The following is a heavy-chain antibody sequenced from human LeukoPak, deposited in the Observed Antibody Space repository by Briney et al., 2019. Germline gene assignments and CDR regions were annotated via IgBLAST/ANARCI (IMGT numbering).Heavy chain of an antibody. D-gene: IGHD2-21*02. J-gene: IGHJ4*02. CDR3: ATVRGCGGDCYYIDY. CDR2: IWYDGSNK. Sequence: GGSLRLSCAASGFTFRSYGMHWVRQAPGKGLEWVAVIWYDGSNKYYADSVKGRITISRDNSKNTLYLQMNSLRAEDTAVYYCATVRGCGGDCYYIDYWGQGTLVTVSS. CDR1: GFTFRSYG. V-gene: IGHV3-33*01.